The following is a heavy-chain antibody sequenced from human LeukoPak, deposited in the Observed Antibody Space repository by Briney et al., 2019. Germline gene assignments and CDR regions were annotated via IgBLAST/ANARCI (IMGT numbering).Heavy chain of an antibody. J-gene: IGHJ3*02. CDR2: ISGSGGST. Sequence: GGSLRLSCAASGFTFSSYGMSWVRQAPGKGLEWVSAISGSGGSTYYADSVKGRFTISRDNSKNTLYLQMNSLRAEDTAVYYCAKWRTITMIVVVADAFDIWGQGTMVTVFS. D-gene: IGHD3-22*01. CDR3: AKWRTITMIVVVADAFDI. CDR1: GFTFSSYG. V-gene: IGHV3-23*01.